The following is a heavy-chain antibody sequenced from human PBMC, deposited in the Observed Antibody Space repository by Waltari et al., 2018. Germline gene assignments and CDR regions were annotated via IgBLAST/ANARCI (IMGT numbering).Heavy chain of an antibody. CDR2: IYYSGST. V-gene: IGHV4-59*08. Sequence: QVQLQESGPGLVKPSETLSLTCTVSGGSISSYYWSWIRQPPGKGLEWIGYIYYSGSTNYNPSLKSRVTIAVDTSKNQFSLKLSSVTAADTAVYYCARLRAVGYYYYYMDVWGKGTTVTISS. J-gene: IGHJ6*03. D-gene: IGHD6-13*01. CDR1: GGSISSYY. CDR3: ARLRAVGYYYYYMDV.